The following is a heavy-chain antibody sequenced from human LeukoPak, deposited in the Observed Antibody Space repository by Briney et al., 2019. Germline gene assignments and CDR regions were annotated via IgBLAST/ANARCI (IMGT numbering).Heavy chain of an antibody. CDR3: ARQRPPEEGYCSAGSCYPRYEFDN. Sequence: ASVKVSCKASGYTFTSYGISWVRQAPGQGLEWMGWISAYNGNTNYAQKLQGRVTMTTDTSTSTAYMELRSLRSDDTAVYFCARQRPPEEGYCSAGSCYPRYEFDNWGQGTLVTVSS. D-gene: IGHD2-15*01. V-gene: IGHV1-18*01. CDR1: GYTFTSYG. CDR2: ISAYNGNT. J-gene: IGHJ4*02.